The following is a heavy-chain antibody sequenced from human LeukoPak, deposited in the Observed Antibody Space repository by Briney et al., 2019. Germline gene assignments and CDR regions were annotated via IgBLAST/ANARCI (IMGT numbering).Heavy chain of an antibody. D-gene: IGHD6-13*01. CDR3: VAAGGY. Sequence: PGRSLRLSCAASGFTFSSYGMHWVRQAPGKGLEWVAVISYDGGHKYYADSVKGRFTISRDNSRNTLYLQMNSPRAEDTAVYYCVAAGGYWGQGALVTVSS. CDR2: ISYDGGHK. CDR1: GFTFSSYG. V-gene: IGHV3-30*03. J-gene: IGHJ4*02.